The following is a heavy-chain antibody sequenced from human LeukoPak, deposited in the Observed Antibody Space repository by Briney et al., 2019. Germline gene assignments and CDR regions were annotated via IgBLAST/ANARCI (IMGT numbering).Heavy chain of an antibody. CDR3: ARGGQIEYFDY. V-gene: IGHV4-34*01. Sequence: SETLPLTCAVYGGSFSGYYWSWIRQPPGKGLEWIGEINHSGSTNYNPSLKSRVTISVDTSRNQFSLKLSSVTAADTAVYYCARGGQIEYFDYWGQGTLVTVSS. D-gene: IGHD2-21*01. CDR1: GGSFSGYY. J-gene: IGHJ4*02. CDR2: INHSGST.